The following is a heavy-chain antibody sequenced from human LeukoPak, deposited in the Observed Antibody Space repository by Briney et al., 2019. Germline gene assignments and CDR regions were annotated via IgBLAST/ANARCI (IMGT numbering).Heavy chain of an antibody. V-gene: IGHV6-1*01. CDR1: GDSVSSNSAA. D-gene: IGHD3-10*01. J-gene: IGHJ4*02. CDR3: ARAGGYYGSGSQPTLFDY. Sequence: SQTLSLTCAISGDSVSSNSAAWNWIRQSPSRGLEWLGRTYYRSKWYNDYAVSVKSRITIKPDTSKNQFSLQLNSVTPEDTAVYYCARAGGYYGSGSQPTLFDYWGQGTLVTVSS. CDR2: TYYRSKWYN.